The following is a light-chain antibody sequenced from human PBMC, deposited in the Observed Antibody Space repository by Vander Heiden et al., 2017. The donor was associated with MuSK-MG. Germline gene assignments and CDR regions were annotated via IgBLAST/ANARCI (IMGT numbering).Light chain of an antibody. CDR3: QHDNDWPIT. CDR1: LSVGIN. V-gene: IGKV3-15*01. Sequence: EQVMTTPPAALSVRPGESATLSCRARLSVGINVAWYQQKPGQAPRLLMDGASTRVAGFPGRFSGSGSRTEFTLTVSGLQSEDFATYYCQHDNDWPITYGEGTPLQIK. J-gene: IGKJ5*01. CDR2: GAS.